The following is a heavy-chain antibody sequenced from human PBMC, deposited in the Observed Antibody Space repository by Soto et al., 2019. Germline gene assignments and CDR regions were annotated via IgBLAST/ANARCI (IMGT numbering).Heavy chain of an antibody. V-gene: IGHV4-59*01. Sequence: QVQLQESGPGLVKPSETLSLTCTVSGGSISSYYWSWIRQPPGKGLEWIGYIYYSGSTNYNPSLKSRVTRSVDTSKNQFSLKLSSVTAADTAVYYCARGYCTNGVCYPYYFDYWGQGTLVTVSS. CDR3: ARGYCTNGVCYPYYFDY. J-gene: IGHJ4*02. D-gene: IGHD2-8*01. CDR1: GGSISSYY. CDR2: IYYSGST.